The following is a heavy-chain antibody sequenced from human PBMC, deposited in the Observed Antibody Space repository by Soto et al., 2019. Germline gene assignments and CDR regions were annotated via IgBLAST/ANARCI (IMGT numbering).Heavy chain of an antibody. D-gene: IGHD2-2*03. CDR2: ISYDGSNK. V-gene: IGHV3-30-3*01. Sequence: PGGSLRLSCAASGFTFSSYAMHWVRQDPGKGLEWVAVISYDGSNKYYADSVKGRFTISRDNSKNTLYLQMNSLRAEDTAVYYCARDMDKNYYYGMDVWGQGTTVTVSS. CDR3: ARDMDKNYYYGMDV. CDR1: GFTFSSYA. J-gene: IGHJ6*02.